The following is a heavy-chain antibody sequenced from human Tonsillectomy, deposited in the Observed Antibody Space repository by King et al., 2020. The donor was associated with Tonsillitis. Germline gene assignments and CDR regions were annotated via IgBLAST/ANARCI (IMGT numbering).Heavy chain of an antibody. J-gene: IGHJ5*02. Sequence: QLQESGPGLVKPSQTLSLTCTVSGGSISSGSYYWSWIRQPAGKGLEWIGRIYLSGSTSYSPSLKSRVTISVDTSKNQFSLKLSSVTAADPAGYYCAREYYQYSFDPWGQGTLVTISS. CDR3: AREYYQYSFDP. D-gene: IGHD3-10*01. CDR2: IYLSGST. CDR1: GGSISSGSYY. V-gene: IGHV4-61*02.